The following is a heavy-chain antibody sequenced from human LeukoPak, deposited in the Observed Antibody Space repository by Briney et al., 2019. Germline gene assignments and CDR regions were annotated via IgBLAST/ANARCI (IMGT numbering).Heavy chain of an antibody. CDR3: ARGPYSGSYAEYFQH. CDR2: ISSSGSTI. J-gene: IGHJ1*01. CDR1: GFTFSSYE. V-gene: IGHV3-48*03. Sequence: PGGSLSLSCAASGFTFSSYEMNWVRQAPGKGLEWVSYISSSGSTIYYADSVKGRFTISRDNAKNSLYLQMNSLRAEDTAVYYCARGPYSGSYAEYFQHWGQGTLVTVSS. D-gene: IGHD1-26*01.